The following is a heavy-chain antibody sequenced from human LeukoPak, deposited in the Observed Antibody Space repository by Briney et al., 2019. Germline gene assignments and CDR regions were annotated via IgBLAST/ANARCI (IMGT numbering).Heavy chain of an antibody. J-gene: IGHJ5*02. V-gene: IGHV3-73*01. CDR1: WFTFSGSA. CDR2: IRSKANSYAT. Sequence: GGSLRLSCAASWFTFSGSAMHWVRQASGKGLEWVGRIRSKANSYATAYAASVKGRFTIPRDDSKNTAYLQMNSLKTEDTAVYYCTRPTTLNWFDPWGQGTLVTVSS. CDR3: TRPTTLNWFDP. D-gene: IGHD1-14*01.